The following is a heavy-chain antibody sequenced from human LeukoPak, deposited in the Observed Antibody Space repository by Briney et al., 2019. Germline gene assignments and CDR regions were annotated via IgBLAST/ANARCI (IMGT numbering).Heavy chain of an antibody. V-gene: IGHV3-48*03. Sequence: QTGGSLRLSCAASGFTFSSYEMNWVRQAPGKGLEWVSYISSSGSTIYYADSVKGRFTISRDNAKNSLYLQMNSLRAEDTAVYYCARGIALGDYDSSGYGDYWGQGTLVTVSS. D-gene: IGHD3-22*01. CDR1: GFTFSSYE. CDR2: ISSSGSTI. J-gene: IGHJ4*02. CDR3: ARGIALGDYDSSGYGDY.